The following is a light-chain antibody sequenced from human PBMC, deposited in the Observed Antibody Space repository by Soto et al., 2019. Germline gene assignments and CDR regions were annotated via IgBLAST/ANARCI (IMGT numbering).Light chain of an antibody. V-gene: IGLV2-14*01. CDR2: EVS. J-gene: IGLJ1*01. CDR1: TNDVGGYNY. CDR3: NSYTTLSNRV. Sequence: QSALTQPASVSGSPGQSITISCTGTTNDVGGYNYVSWYQQHPGKAPKLLIFEVSSRPSGVSNRFSGSKSGNTASLTISGLQAEDEANYYCNSYTTLSNRVFGTGTKVTVL.